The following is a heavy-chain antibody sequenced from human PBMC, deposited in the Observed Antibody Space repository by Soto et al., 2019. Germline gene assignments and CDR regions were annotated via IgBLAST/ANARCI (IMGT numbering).Heavy chain of an antibody. V-gene: IGHV3-9*01. J-gene: IGHJ3*02. CDR1: GFTFDDYA. Sequence: GGSLRLSCAASGFTFDDYAMHWVRQAPGKGLEWVSGISWNSGSIGYADSVKGRFTISRDNAKNSLYLQMNSLRAEDTALYYCAKDPPFITPGHDAFDIWGQGTMVTVSS. D-gene: IGHD3-22*01. CDR2: ISWNSGSI. CDR3: AKDPPFITPGHDAFDI.